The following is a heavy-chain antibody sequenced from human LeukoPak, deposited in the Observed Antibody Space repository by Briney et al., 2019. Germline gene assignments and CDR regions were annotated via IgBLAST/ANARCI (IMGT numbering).Heavy chain of an antibody. D-gene: IGHD1-26*01. J-gene: IGHJ3*02. CDR2: ISAYNGNT. CDR3: ARRPGSYSGAFDI. V-gene: IGHV1-18*01. CDR1: GYTFTTYG. Sequence: ASVEVSCKASGYTFTTYGISWVRQAPGQGLEWMGWISAYNGNTNYAQKLQDRVTMTTDTSTSTAYMELRRLRSSDTAVYYCARRPGSYSGAFDIWGQGTMVTVSS.